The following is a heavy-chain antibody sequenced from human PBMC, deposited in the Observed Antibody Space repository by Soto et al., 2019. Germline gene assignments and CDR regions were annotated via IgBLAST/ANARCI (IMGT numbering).Heavy chain of an antibody. J-gene: IGHJ3*02. CDR1: GYTFSTYW. Sequence: GEALKISCQGSGYTFSTYWIAWVRQLPGKGLEWVGVVYPGDSDTRYSPSFQGQVTISADKSTSTVYLQWNTLKTSDTDIYYCPRPPRRRGSDAFYIWGQGTLGTVS. CDR3: PRPPRRRGSDAFYI. CDR2: VYPGDSDT. V-gene: IGHV5-51*01.